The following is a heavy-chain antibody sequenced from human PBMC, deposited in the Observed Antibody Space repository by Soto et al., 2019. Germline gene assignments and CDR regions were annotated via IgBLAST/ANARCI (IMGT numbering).Heavy chain of an antibody. CDR2: IWYDGSNK. Sequence: GGSLRLSCAASGFTFSSYGMHWVRQAPGKGLEWVAVIWYDGSNKYYADSVKGRFTISRDNSKNTLYLQMNSLRAEDTAVYYCARGQLPYTFYSSSWFYWGQGTLVTVSS. D-gene: IGHD6-13*01. CDR3: ARGQLPYTFYSSSWFY. CDR1: GFTFSSYG. V-gene: IGHV3-33*01. J-gene: IGHJ4*02.